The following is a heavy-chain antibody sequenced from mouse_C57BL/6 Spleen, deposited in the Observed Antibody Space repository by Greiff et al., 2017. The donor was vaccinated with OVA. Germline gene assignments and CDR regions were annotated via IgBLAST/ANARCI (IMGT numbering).Heavy chain of an antibody. CDR1: GFTFSSYA. CDR3: TRVPPAAYFDY. Sequence: EVQLQQSGEGLVKPGGSLKLSCAASGFTFSSYAMSWVRQTPEKRLEWVAYISSGGDYIYYADTVKGRFTISRDNARNTLYLQMSSLKSEDTAMYYCTRVPPAAYFDYWGQGTTLTVSS. J-gene: IGHJ2*01. CDR2: ISSGGDYI. V-gene: IGHV5-9-1*02.